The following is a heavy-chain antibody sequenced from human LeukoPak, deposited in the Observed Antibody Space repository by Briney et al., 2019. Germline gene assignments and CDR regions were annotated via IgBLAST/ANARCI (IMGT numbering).Heavy chain of an antibody. Sequence: GGPLRLSCAASGFTFSSQSMDWVRQAPGKGLEWVSSISSSSSHIYYADSVKGRFTISRDNAKNSLYLQMNSLRVDDTAVYYCAAAEYSSSSGGYWGQGTLVTVSS. D-gene: IGHD6-6*01. J-gene: IGHJ4*02. CDR1: GFTFSSQS. CDR2: ISSSSSHI. V-gene: IGHV3-21*01. CDR3: AAAEYSSSSGGY.